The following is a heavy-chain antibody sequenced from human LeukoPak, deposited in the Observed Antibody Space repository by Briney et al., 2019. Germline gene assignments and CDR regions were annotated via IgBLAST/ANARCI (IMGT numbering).Heavy chain of an antibody. CDR2: ITDSATT. V-gene: IGHV4-34*01. CDR1: FGSLSDYN. CDR3: ARGLDLDGLDS. Sequence: ASETLSLTCAVSFGSLSDYNRSWLRQSPEKGLEWIGEITDSATTHYNPSLETRVTISIDTAKRQFSLRLTSLTAADTAVYYCARGLDLDGLDSWGQGTLVTVSS. J-gene: IGHJ4*02. D-gene: IGHD1-1*01.